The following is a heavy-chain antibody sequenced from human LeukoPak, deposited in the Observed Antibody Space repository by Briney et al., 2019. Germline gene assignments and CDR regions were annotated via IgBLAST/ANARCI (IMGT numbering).Heavy chain of an antibody. V-gene: IGHV4-39*01. CDR2: IYYSGST. J-gene: IGHJ4*02. Sequence: SETLSLTCTVSGGSISSSSYYWGWIRQPPGKGLEWIGSIYYSGSTYYNPSLKSRVTISVDTSKNQFSLKLTSVTAADTAVYYCARVNWNSSSWTFDYWGQGTLVTVSS. CDR3: ARVNWNSSSWTFDY. CDR1: GGSISSSSYY. D-gene: IGHD6-13*01.